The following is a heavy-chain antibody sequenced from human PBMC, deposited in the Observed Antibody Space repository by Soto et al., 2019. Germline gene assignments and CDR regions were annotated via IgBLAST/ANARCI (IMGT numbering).Heavy chain of an antibody. CDR2: ISYDGHNK. V-gene: IGHV3-30*18. J-gene: IGHJ6*02. CDR1: GFTFTTFG. CDR3: AKDLQAYGDYNYYCYGMDV. D-gene: IGHD4-17*01. Sequence: QVQLVESGGGVVQPGGSLRLSCTASGFTFTTFGIQWVRQAPGKGLEWVALISYDGHNKYYSDSVKGRFTISRDNYKNTLSLQMNSLRAEDTAVYYCAKDLQAYGDYNYYCYGMDVWGQGTTVSVSS.